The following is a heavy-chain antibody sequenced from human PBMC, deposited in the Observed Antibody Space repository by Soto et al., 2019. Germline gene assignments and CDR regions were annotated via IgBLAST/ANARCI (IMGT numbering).Heavy chain of an antibody. CDR1: GFSLTSGVVG. J-gene: IGHJ4*02. CDR2: IYWDDTK. D-gene: IGHD3-10*01. Sequence: QITLKESGPALVRPTQTLTLTCTFSGFSLTSGVVGVGRIRQPPGKALEWLALIYWDDTKRYTPSLKSRLTITKDTSKSEVVLTMTNMDPADTATYYCAHRHDYGSGSVFFDYWGQGTLVTVTS. V-gene: IGHV2-5*02. CDR3: AHRHDYGSGSVFFDY.